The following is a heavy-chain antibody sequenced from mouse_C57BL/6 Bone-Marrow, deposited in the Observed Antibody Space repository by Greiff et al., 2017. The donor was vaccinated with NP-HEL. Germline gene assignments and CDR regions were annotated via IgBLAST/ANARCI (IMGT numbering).Heavy chain of an antibody. J-gene: IGHJ3*01. Sequence: EVKLMESGAELVRPGASVKLSCTASGFNIKDDYMHWVKQRPEQGLEWIGWIDPDNGDTEYASKFQGKATITADKSSNTAYLQLSSLTSEDTAVYYCTTDTTVPAWFAYWGQGTLVTVSA. CDR1: GFNIKDDY. V-gene: IGHV14-4*01. CDR3: TTDTTVPAWFAY. D-gene: IGHD1-1*01. CDR2: IDPDNGDT.